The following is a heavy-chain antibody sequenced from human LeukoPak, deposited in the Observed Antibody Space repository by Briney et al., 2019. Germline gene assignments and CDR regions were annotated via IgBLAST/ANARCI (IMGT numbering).Heavy chain of an antibody. CDR2: INHSGST. Sequence: SETLSLTCAVYGGSFSGYYWSWIRQPPGKGLEWIGEINHSGSTNYNPSLKSRVTISVDTSKNQFSLKLSSVTAADTAVYYCARAGYGVFDYWGQGTLDTVSS. V-gene: IGHV4-34*01. CDR1: GGSFSGYY. CDR3: ARAGYGVFDY. J-gene: IGHJ4*02. D-gene: IGHD5-12*01.